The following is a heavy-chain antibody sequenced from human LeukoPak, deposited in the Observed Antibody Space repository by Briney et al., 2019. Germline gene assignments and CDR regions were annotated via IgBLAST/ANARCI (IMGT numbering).Heavy chain of an antibody. D-gene: IGHD6-19*01. CDR2: ISGSGDNR. J-gene: IGHJ4*02. CDR3: AKNPLVSGTIYFDS. CDR1: GFTFSSYS. V-gene: IGHV3-23*01. Sequence: GGSLRLSCAASGFTFSSYSMNWVRQAPGKGLEWVSRISGSGDNRNYADSVKGRFTISRDNSKSTLYLEMNSLRAEDTAIYYCAKNPLVSGTIYFDSWGQGTLLTVSS.